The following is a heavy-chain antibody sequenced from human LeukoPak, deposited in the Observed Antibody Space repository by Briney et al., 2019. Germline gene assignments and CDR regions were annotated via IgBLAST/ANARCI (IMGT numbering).Heavy chain of an antibody. D-gene: IGHD3-3*01. V-gene: IGHV3-30-3*01. CDR2: ISYDGSNK. CDR1: GFTFSSYA. CDR3: ARFGRGYYDFWSGYYMN. Sequence: PGGSLRLSCAASGFTFSSYAMHWVRQAPGKGLEWVAVISYDGSNKYYADSVKGRFTISRDNSKNTLYLQMNSLRAEDTAVYYCARFGRGYYDFWSGYYMNWGQGTLVTVSS. J-gene: IGHJ4*02.